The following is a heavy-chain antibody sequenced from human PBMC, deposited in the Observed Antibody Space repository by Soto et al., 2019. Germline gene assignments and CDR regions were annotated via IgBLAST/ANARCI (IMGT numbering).Heavy chain of an antibody. J-gene: IGHJ6*02. CDR2: IDPSDSDT. CDR1: GNRITSIS. V-gene: IGHV5-10-1*01. D-gene: IGHD1-7*01. CDR3: ARPTGTHRGHYYYYGMDV. Sequence: PGESRTDTLRGSGNRITSISISAVRQMHGKGREWMGRIDPSDSDTNYSPSFQGHVTISADKSISTAYLQWSSLKASDTAMYYCARPTGTHRGHYYYYGMDVWGQGTTVTVSS.